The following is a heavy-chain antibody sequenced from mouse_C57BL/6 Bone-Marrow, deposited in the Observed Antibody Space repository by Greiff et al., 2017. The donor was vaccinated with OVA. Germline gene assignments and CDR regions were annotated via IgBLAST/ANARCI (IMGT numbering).Heavy chain of an antibody. Sequence: LQESGSELRSPGSSVKLSCKDFDSEVFPIAYMSWVRQKPGHGFEWIGGILPSIGRTIYGEKFEDKATLDADTLSNTAYLELNSLTSEDSAIYYCARGWSDYRYFDVWGTGTTVTVSS. J-gene: IGHJ1*03. CDR3: ARGWSDYRYFDV. V-gene: IGHV15-2*01. CDR1: DSEVFPIAY. CDR2: ILPSIGRT.